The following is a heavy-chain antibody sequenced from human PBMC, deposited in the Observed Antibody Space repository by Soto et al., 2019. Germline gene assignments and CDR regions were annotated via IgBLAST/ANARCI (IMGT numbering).Heavy chain of an antibody. CDR3: ARDRGVLWFGELRGYDAFDI. V-gene: IGHV1-18*01. Sequence: GASVKVSCKASGYTFTSYGISWVRQAPGQGLEWMGWISAYNGNTNYAQKLQGRVTMTTDTSTSTAYMELRSLRSDDTAVYYCARDRGVLWFGELRGYDAFDIWGQGTMVTVSS. CDR1: GYTFTSYG. J-gene: IGHJ3*02. D-gene: IGHD3-10*01. CDR2: ISAYNGNT.